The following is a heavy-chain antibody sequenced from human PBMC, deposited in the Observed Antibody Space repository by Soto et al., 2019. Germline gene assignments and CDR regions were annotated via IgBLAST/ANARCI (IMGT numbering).Heavy chain of an antibody. CDR3: AKADCSSTSCYIMDV. Sequence: LRLSCAASGFTFSSYAMSWVRQAPGKGLEWVSAISGSGGSTYYADSVKGRFTVSRDNSKNTLYLQMNSLRAEDTAVYYCAKADCSSTSCYIMDVWGKGTTVTVSS. J-gene: IGHJ6*04. CDR1: GFTFSSYA. D-gene: IGHD2-2*02. CDR2: ISGSGGST. V-gene: IGHV3-23*01.